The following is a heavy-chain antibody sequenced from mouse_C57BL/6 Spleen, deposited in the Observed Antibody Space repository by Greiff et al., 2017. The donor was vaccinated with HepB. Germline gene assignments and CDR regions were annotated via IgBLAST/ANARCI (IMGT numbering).Heavy chain of an antibody. CDR1: GFSLSTSGMG. V-gene: IGHV8-12*01. Sequence: QVTLKVSGPGILQSSQTLSLTCSFSGFSLSTSGMGVSWIRQPSGKGLEWLAHIYWDDDKRYNPSLKSRLTISKDTSRNQVFLKLTSVDTADTVTYYCARTYYDYDWGDFDYWGQGTTLTVSS. D-gene: IGHD2-4*01. CDR3: ARTYYDYDWGDFDY. J-gene: IGHJ2*01. CDR2: IYWDDDK.